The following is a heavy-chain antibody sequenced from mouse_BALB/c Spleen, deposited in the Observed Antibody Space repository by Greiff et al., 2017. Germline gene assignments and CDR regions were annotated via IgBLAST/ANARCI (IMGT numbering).Heavy chain of an antibody. CDR3: AREGNYYDY. CDR1: GYTFTSYW. J-gene: IGHJ2*01. V-gene: IGHV1-4*02. Sequence: VQLQQSGAELARPGASVKLSCKASGYTFTSYWMQWVKQRPGQGLEWIGYINPSSGYTEYNQKFKDKTTLTADKSSSTAYMQLSSLTSEDSAVYYCAREGNYYDYWGQGTTLTVSS. CDR2: INPSSGYT.